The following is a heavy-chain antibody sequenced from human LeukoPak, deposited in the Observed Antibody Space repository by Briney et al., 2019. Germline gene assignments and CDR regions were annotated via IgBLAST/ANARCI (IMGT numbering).Heavy chain of an antibody. J-gene: IGHJ4*02. CDR3: AKGLLGYCSGGSCYPHDY. CDR2: ISYDGSNK. V-gene: IGHV3-30*18. D-gene: IGHD2-15*01. CDR1: GFTFSSYG. Sequence: GGSLRLSCAASGFTFSSYGMHWVRQAPGKGLEWVAVISYDGSNKYYADSVKGRFTISRDNSKNTLYLQMNSLRAEDTAVYYCAKGLLGYCSGGSCYPHDYWGQGTLVTDSS.